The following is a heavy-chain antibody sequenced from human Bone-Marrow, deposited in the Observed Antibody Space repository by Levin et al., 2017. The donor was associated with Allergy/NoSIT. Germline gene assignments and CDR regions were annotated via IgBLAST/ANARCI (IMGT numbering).Heavy chain of an antibody. J-gene: IGHJ5*02. D-gene: IGHD3-3*01. CDR3: AGSLYYDFWSGYFHWFDP. CDR1: GFTFSSYA. Sequence: GESLKISCAASGFTFSSYAMHWVRQAPGKGLEWVAVISYDGSNKYYADSVKGRFTISRDNSKNTLYLQMNSLRAEDTAVYYCAGSLYYDFWSGYFHWFDPWGQGTLVTVSS. CDR2: ISYDGSNK. V-gene: IGHV3-30-3*01.